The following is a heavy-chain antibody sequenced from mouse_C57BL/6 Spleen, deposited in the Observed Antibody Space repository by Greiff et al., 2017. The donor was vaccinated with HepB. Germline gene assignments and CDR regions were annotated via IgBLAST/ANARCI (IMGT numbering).Heavy chain of an antibody. Sequence: VQLQQSGAELVMPGASVKLSCKASGYTFTSYWMHWVKQRPGQGLEWIGEIDPSDSYTNYNQKFKGKSTLTVDKSSSTAYMQLSSLTSEDSAVYYCARNYDGYYYFDYWGQGTTLTVSS. J-gene: IGHJ2*01. V-gene: IGHV1-69*01. CDR3: ARNYDGYYYFDY. CDR1: GYTFTSYW. CDR2: IDPSDSYT. D-gene: IGHD2-3*01.